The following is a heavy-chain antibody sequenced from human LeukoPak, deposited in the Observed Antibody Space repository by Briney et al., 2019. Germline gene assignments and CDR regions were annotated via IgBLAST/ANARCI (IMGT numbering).Heavy chain of an antibody. CDR1: GGSTSSSNW. Sequence: SETLSLTCAVSGGSTSSSNWWSWVRQPPGKGLEWIGEIYHSGSTNYNPSLKSRVTISVDKSKNQFSLKLSSVTAADTAVYYCAREKEAVAERYFDYWGQGTLVTVSS. D-gene: IGHD6-19*01. J-gene: IGHJ4*02. CDR2: IYHSGST. CDR3: AREKEAVAERYFDY. V-gene: IGHV4-4*02.